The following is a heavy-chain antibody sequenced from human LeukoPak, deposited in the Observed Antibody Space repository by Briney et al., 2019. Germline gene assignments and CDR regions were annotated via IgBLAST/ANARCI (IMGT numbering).Heavy chain of an antibody. CDR3: ARERGGSGWSAYYYYYMDV. D-gene: IGHD6-19*01. J-gene: IGHJ6*03. CDR2: IYTSGST. Sequence: PSETLSLTCTVSGGSISSYYWSWIRQPAGKGLEWIGRIYTSGSTNYNPSLKIRVTISVDKSKNQFSLKLSSVTAADTAVYYCARERGGSGWSAYYYYYMDVWGKGTTVTVSS. CDR1: GGSISSYY. V-gene: IGHV4-4*07.